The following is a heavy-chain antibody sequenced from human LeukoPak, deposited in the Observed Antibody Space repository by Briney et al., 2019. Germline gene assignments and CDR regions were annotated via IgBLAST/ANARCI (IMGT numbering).Heavy chain of an antibody. CDR1: GFTFSSYS. J-gene: IGHJ3*02. V-gene: IGHV3-48*01. D-gene: IGHD4-17*01. Sequence: GGSLRLSCAASGFTFSSYSMNWVRQAPGKGLEWVSYISSSSSTIYYADSVKGRFTISRDNAKNSLYLQMNSLRAEDTAVYYCARTTTGVIIAAFDIWGQGTMVTVSS. CDR3: ARTTTGVIIAAFDI. CDR2: ISSSSSTI.